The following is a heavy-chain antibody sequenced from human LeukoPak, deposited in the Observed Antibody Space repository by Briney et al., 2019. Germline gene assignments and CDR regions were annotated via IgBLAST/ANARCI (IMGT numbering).Heavy chain of an antibody. V-gene: IGHV4-38-2*02. J-gene: IGHJ4*02. Sequence: SETLSLTCTVSGYSISSTYYGAWIRQPPGKGLEWIATISHSGSTYYTPSLKSRLTISLDTSTNHFSLRLSSVTAADTAVYYCARVSAPVATFDYWGQGTLVTVSS. CDR2: ISHSGST. D-gene: IGHD2-21*01. CDR1: GYSISSTYY. CDR3: ARVSAPVATFDY.